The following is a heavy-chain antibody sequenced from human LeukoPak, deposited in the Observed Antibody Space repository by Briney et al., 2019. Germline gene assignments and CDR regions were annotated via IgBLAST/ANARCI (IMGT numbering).Heavy chain of an antibody. CDR2: IYHSGST. J-gene: IGHJ4*02. CDR1: GGSISSGGYS. D-gene: IGHD1-26*01. Sequence: SQTLSLTCAVSGGSISSGGYSWSWIRQPPGKGLEWIGYIYHSGSTYYNPSLKSRVTISVDRSKNQFSLKLSSVTAADTAVYYCASAARYSGSYNYWGQGTLVTVSS. V-gene: IGHV4-30-2*01. CDR3: ASAARYSGSYNY.